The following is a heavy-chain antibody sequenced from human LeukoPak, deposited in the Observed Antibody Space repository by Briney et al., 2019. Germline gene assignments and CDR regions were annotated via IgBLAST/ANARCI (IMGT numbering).Heavy chain of an antibody. J-gene: IGHJ3*02. D-gene: IGHD3-22*01. V-gene: IGHV4-59*08. CDR1: GASISSYY. Sequence: SETLSLTCTASGASISSYYWSWIRQPPGKGLEWIGYIYYSGSTNYNPSLKSRVTISVDTSKNQFSLKLSSVTAADTAVYYCARHIGGGYYAAAFDIWGQGTMVTVSS. CDR2: IYYSGST. CDR3: ARHIGGGYYAAAFDI.